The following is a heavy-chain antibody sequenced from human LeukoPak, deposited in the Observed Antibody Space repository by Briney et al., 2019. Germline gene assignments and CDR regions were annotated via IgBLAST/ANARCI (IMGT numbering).Heavy chain of an antibody. Sequence: PSETLSLTCAVYGGSFSGYYWNWIRQPPGKGLEWIGEISHSGNTHYNPSLKSRVTISVDTSKNQFSLKLTSVTAADTGVYYCARRSYYDSSGYYRYRFYYYYMDVWGKGTTVTTSS. CDR2: ISHSGNT. CDR3: ARRSYYDSSGYYRYRFYYYYMDV. D-gene: IGHD3-22*01. V-gene: IGHV4-34*01. J-gene: IGHJ6*03. CDR1: GGSFSGYY.